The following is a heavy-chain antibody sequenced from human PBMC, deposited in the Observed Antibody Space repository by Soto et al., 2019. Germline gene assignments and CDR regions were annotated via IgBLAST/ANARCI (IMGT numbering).Heavy chain of an antibody. CDR2: IIPIFGTA. V-gene: IGHV1-69*06. CDR3: ARNKKRYYDSTTDV. D-gene: IGHD3-22*01. Sequence: SVKVSCKASGGTFSSYAISWVRQAPGQGLEWMGGIIPIFGTANYAQKFQGRVTITADKSTSTAYMELSSLRSEDTAAYYCARNKKRYYDSTTDVWGQGTTVTVSS. CDR1: GGTFSSYA. J-gene: IGHJ6*02.